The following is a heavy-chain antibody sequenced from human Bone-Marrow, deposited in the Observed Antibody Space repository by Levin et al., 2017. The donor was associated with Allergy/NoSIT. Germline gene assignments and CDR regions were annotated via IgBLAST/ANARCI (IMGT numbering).Heavy chain of an antibody. Sequence: LSLTCAASGFTFGSYGIHWVRQAPGKGLEWVALISYAGSNIYYADFVKGRFTISRDNSKNTAYLQMTSLRVDDTAMYYCARDQVPSGMDVWGQGTTVTVSS. J-gene: IGHJ6*02. CDR1: GFTFGSYG. CDR3: ARDQVPSGMDV. V-gene: IGHV3-30*03. CDR2: ISYAGSNI.